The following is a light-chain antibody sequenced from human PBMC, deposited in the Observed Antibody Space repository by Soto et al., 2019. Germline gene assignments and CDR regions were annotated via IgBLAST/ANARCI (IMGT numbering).Light chain of an antibody. CDR3: SSYTSSSTRV. V-gene: IGLV2-14*01. Sequence: QSALTQPASVSGSPGQSITISCTGTSSDVGGYNYVSWYQQHPVKAPNLIIYDVSNRPSGVSNRFSGSKAGNTASLTISGLQSEDEADYYCSSYTSSSTRVFGVGTQLTVL. J-gene: IGLJ2*01. CDR1: SSDVGGYNY. CDR2: DVS.